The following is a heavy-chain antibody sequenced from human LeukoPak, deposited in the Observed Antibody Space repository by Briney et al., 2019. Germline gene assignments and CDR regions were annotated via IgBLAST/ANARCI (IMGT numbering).Heavy chain of an antibody. CDR2: IYSGGST. J-gene: IGHJ1*01. V-gene: IGHV3-53*01. CDR3: AREVDYYDSSGYYSSRYFQH. Sequence: GGSLRLSCADSGFTVSSNYMSWVRQAPGKGLEWVSVIYSGGSTYYADSVKGRFTISRDNSKNTLYLQMNSLRAEDTAVYYCAREVDYYDSSGYYSSRYFQHWGQGTLVTVSS. CDR1: GFTVSSNY. D-gene: IGHD3-22*01.